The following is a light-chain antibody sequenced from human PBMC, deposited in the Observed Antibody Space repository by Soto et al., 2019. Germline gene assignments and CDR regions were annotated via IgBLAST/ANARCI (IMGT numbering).Light chain of an antibody. CDR2: EDN. Sequence: QSALTEPASVCGSPGQSITISCTGTRSDVGSYTLVSWYQQHPGRAPKLLIYEDNKRPSGVSNRFSGSKSGNTASLTISGLQADDEADYYCCSYAGSSISWVFGGGTKLTVL. CDR1: RSDVGSYTL. V-gene: IGLV2-23*01. J-gene: IGLJ3*02. CDR3: CSYAGSSISWV.